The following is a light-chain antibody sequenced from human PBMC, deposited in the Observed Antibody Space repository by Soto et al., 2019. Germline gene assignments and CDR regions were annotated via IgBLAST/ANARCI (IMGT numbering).Light chain of an antibody. J-gene: IGKJ2*01. V-gene: IGKV1-5*01. Sequence: DIQMTQSPSTLSASVGDRVTITCRASQSISSWLAWYQQKPGKAPKLLIYDASSLESGVPSRYSGSRSGTEFTLTISSLQPDDFATYYCQQYNSYSPMYTFGQGTKLEIK. CDR1: QSISSW. CDR3: QQYNSYSPMYT. CDR2: DAS.